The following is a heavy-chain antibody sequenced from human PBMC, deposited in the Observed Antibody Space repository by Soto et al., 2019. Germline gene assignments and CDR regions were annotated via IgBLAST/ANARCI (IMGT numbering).Heavy chain of an antibody. Sequence: GGSLRLSCAASGFTFSSYDMHWVRQATGKGLEWVSAIGTAGDTYYPGSVKGRFTISRENAKNSLYLQMNSLRAGDTAVYYCARSMGLGGYFDPWGQGTLVTVSS. CDR3: ARSMGLGGYFDP. D-gene: IGHD3-22*01. CDR1: GFTFSSYD. J-gene: IGHJ5*02. V-gene: IGHV3-13*01. CDR2: IGTAGDT.